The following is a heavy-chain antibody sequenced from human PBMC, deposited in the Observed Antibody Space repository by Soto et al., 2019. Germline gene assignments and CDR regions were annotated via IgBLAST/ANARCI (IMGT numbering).Heavy chain of an antibody. CDR1: GYSFTSYW. Sequence: PGASLKISCKGSGYSFTSYWIGWVRQMPGKGPEWMGIIYPGDSDTKYNPSFQGQVTISADKSITTTYLQWSSLKASDTAIYYCAASIFYYGMDVWGQGTTVTVSS. CDR3: AASIFYYGMDV. CDR2: IYPGDSDT. J-gene: IGHJ6*02. V-gene: IGHV5-51*01.